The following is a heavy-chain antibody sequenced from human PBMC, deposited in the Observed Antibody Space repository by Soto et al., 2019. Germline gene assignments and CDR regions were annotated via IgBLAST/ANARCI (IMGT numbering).Heavy chain of an antibody. V-gene: IGHV4-30-4*01. Sequence: QVQLQESGPGLVKPAQTLSLTCTVSGVSISSGDHYCSWIRQPPGKGLEGIVYTYYSGSTYYNPSLKSRVTISVETSKNQFSLKLTSVTAADTAMYYCARVPRYYYGSGSLGDVWGQGTTVTVSS. J-gene: IGHJ6*02. CDR1: GVSISSGDHY. CDR2: TYYSGST. D-gene: IGHD3-10*01. CDR3: ARVPRYYYGSGSLGDV.